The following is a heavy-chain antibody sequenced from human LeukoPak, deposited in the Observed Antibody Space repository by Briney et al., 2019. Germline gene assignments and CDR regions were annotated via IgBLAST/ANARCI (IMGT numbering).Heavy chain of an antibody. CDR1: GGTFSSYA. D-gene: IGHD4-23*01. J-gene: IGHJ6*03. CDR3: ARGGGPTTVVTPGYYYMDV. V-gene: IGHV1-69*05. CDR2: IIPIFGTA. Sequence: SVKVSCKASGGTFSSYAISWVRQAPGQGLEWMGGIIPIFGTANYAQKFQGRVTITTDESTSTAYMELSSLRSEDTAVYYCARGGGPTTVVTPGYYYMDVWGKGTTVTVSS.